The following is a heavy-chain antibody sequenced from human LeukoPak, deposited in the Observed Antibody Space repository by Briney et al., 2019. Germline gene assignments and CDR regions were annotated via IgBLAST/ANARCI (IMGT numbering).Heavy chain of an antibody. CDR1: GGSISSGGYS. J-gene: IGHJ1*01. CDR2: IYHSGST. D-gene: IGHD6-19*01. CDR3: AREAGRAQYFQH. Sequence: SETLSLTCAVSGGSISSGGYSWSWIRQPPGTGLEWIGYIYHSGSTYYNPSLKSRVTISVDRSKNQFSLKLSSVTAADTAVYYCAREAGRAQYFQHWGQGTLVTVSS. V-gene: IGHV4-30-2*01.